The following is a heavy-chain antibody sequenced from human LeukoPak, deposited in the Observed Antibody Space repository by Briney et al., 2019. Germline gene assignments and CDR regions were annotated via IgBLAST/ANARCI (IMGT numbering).Heavy chain of an antibody. CDR2: ISYDGSNK. J-gene: IGHJ4*02. V-gene: IGHV3-30-3*01. CDR1: GFTFSSYA. CDR3: ARRSLVPAAIRNDY. D-gene: IGHD2-2*02. Sequence: PGGSLRLSCAASGFTFSSYAMHWVRQAPGKGLEWVAVISYDGSNKYYADSVKGRFTISRDNSKNTLYLQMNSLRAEDTAVYYCARRSLVPAAIRNDYWGQGTLVTVSS.